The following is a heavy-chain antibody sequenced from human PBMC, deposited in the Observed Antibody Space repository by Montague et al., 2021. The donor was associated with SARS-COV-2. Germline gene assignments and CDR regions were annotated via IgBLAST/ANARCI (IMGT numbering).Heavy chain of an antibody. CDR3: ASPTYYYDSSGSDAFDI. CDR1: GGSISSSSYY. Sequence: SETLSLTCTVSGGSISSSSYYWGWIRQPPGKGLEWIGCIYYSGSTYYNPSLKSQVTISVDTSKNQFSLKLSSVTAADTAVYYCASPTYYYDSSGSDAFDIWGQGTMVTVSS. J-gene: IGHJ3*02. D-gene: IGHD3-22*01. V-gene: IGHV4-39*01. CDR2: IYYSGST.